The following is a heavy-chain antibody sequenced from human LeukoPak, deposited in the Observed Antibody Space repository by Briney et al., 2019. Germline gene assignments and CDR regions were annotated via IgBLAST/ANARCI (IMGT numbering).Heavy chain of an antibody. V-gene: IGHV4-34*01. Sequence: KPSETLSLTCAVYGGSFSGYYLSWIRPPPGKGLEWIGEINHSGSTNYNPSLKSRVTISVDTSKNQFSLKLSSVTAADTAVYYCARGGQGYYDYVWGSYRYFGYWGQGTLVTVSS. CDR2: INHSGST. D-gene: IGHD3-16*02. CDR1: GGSFSGYY. CDR3: ARGGQGYYDYVWGSYRYFGY. J-gene: IGHJ4*02.